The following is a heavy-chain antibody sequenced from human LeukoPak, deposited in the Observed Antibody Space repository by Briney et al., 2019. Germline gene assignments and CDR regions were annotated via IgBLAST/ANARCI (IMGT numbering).Heavy chain of an antibody. D-gene: IGHD3-10*01. CDR3: AKDLLVRGVIWDY. V-gene: IGHV3-53*01. Sequence: GGSLRLSCAASGFTVSSNYMSWVRQAPGKGLEWVSVIYSGGSTYYADSVKGRFTISRDNSKNTLYLQMNSLRAEDTAVYYCAKDLLVRGVIWDYWGQGTLVTVSS. J-gene: IGHJ4*02. CDR1: GFTVSSNY. CDR2: IYSGGST.